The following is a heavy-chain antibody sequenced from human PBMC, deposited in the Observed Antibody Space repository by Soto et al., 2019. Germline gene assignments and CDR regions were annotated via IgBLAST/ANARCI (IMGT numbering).Heavy chain of an antibody. CDR1: GFIFSGSG. CDR2: VSNDGIRK. V-gene: IGHV3-30*03. Sequence: QVQLVESGGGVVQPGRSLRLTCAASGFIFSGSGMHWVRQAPGKGLEWVALVSNDGIRKYYGDSVKGRFTISRDNAANTLYLQMNSLRAEDTAVYYCARWVGGSMYDNSGKYDSWGQGTLVTVSS. CDR3: ARWVGGSMYDNSGKYDS. J-gene: IGHJ5*01. D-gene: IGHD3-22*01.